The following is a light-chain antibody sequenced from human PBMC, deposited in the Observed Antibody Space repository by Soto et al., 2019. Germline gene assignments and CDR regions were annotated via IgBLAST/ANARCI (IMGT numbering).Light chain of an antibody. V-gene: IGKV3-11*01. CDR3: QQRANWPPLT. CDR2: DAS. J-gene: IGKJ4*01. CDR1: QTVYSY. Sequence: EIFLTQSPATLSLSPGQRAVLSCRASQTVYSYLAWYQHKPGQAPKLLIYDASKRATDIPARFSGSGSGTDFTLTISGLEPEDFAVYYCQQRANWPPLTFGGGTKVEI.